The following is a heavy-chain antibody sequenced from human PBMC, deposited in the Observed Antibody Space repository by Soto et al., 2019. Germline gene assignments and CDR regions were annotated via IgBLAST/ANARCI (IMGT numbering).Heavy chain of an antibody. CDR1: GYTLTELS. J-gene: IGHJ6*02. V-gene: IGHV1-24*01. D-gene: IGHD1-1*01. CDR2: FDPEDGET. Sequence: ASVKVSCKVSGYTLTELSMHWVRQAPGKGLEWMGGFDPEDGETIYAQKFQGRVTMTEDTSTDTAHMELSSLRSEDTAVYYCATTQYNWNDRNYYYGMDVWGQGTTVTVSS. CDR3: ATTQYNWNDRNYYYGMDV.